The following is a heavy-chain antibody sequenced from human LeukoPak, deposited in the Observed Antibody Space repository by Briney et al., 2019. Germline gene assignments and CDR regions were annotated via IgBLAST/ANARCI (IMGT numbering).Heavy chain of an antibody. CDR3: AKPSKWELRGRRALGYYFDY. D-gene: IGHD1-26*01. J-gene: IGHJ4*02. CDR2: ISGGGGST. CDR1: DFTFSTYG. Sequence: GGSLRLSCAASDFTFSTYGMSWVRQAPGKGLEWVSSISGGGGSTYYADSVKGRFTISRDSSKNTLYLQMNSLRAEDTAVYYCAKPSKWELRGRRALGYYFDYWGQGTLVTVSS. V-gene: IGHV3-23*01.